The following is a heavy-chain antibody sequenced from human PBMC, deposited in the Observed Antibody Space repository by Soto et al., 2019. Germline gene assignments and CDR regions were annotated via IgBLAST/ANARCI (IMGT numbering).Heavy chain of an antibody. CDR3: ARVITMVRGVIIGFGY. J-gene: IGHJ4*02. D-gene: IGHD3-10*01. Sequence: GASVKVSCKASGYTFTSYDINWVRQATGQGLEWMGWMNPNSGNTGYAQKFQGRVTMTRNTSISTAYMELSSLRSEDTAVYYCARVITMVRGVIIGFGYWGQGTLVTVSS. CDR2: MNPNSGNT. V-gene: IGHV1-8*01. CDR1: GYTFTSYD.